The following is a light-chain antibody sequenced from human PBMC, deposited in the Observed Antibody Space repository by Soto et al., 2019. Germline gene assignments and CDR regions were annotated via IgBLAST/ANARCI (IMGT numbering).Light chain of an antibody. CDR2: KAS. CDR3: QQYHGFPIT. V-gene: IGKV1-5*03. J-gene: IGKJ5*01. Sequence: DIQMTQSPSTLSASVGDRVTITCRASQSIISWLAWYQQRPGKAPNLLIYKASSLESGVPSRFSGSGSGTEFTLTISSLQPDDSATYYCQQYHGFPITFGQGTRLEMK. CDR1: QSIISW.